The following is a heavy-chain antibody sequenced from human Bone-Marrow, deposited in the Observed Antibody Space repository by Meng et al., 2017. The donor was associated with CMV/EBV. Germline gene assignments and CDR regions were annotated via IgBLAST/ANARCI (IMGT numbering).Heavy chain of an antibody. D-gene: IGHD2-2*01. CDR1: GFTFSSYS. CDR3: ARYEGSSTSSTPYYFDY. CDR2: ISSSSSYI. J-gene: IGHJ4*02. V-gene: IGHV3-21*01. Sequence: GGSLRLSCAASGFTFSSYSMNWVRQAPGKGLEWVSSISSSSSYIYYADSVKGRFTISRDNAKNSLYLQMNSLRAEDTAVYYCARYEGSSTSSTPYYFDYWGQGTLVTVSS.